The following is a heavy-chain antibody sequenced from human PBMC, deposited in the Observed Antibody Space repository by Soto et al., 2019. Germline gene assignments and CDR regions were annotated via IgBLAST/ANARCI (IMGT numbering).Heavy chain of an antibody. CDR1: GGSISSGDHY. Sequence: SETLSLTCTVSGGSISSGDHYWTWIRQPPGKGLEWVGYIFYTGSTYYNPSLKSRVTISADASKNQFSLELTSVTAADSAVYYCARDGEDSSSLPYWGQGALVTVSS. D-gene: IGHD6-6*01. CDR2: IFYTGST. V-gene: IGHV4-30-4*01. J-gene: IGHJ4*02. CDR3: ARDGEDSSSLPY.